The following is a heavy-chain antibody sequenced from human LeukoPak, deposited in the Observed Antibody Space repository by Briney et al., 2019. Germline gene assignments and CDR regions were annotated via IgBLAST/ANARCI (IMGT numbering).Heavy chain of an antibody. D-gene: IGHD3-10*01. CDR1: GFTFSSYA. CDR2: IRYDGSNK. CDR3: AKDYITMVRGVIPH. V-gene: IGHV3-30*02. Sequence: PGGSLRLSCAASGFTFSSYAMHWVRQAPGKGLEWVAFIRYDGSNKYYADSVKGRFTISRDNSKNTLYLQMNSLRAEDTAAYYCAKDYITMVRGVIPHWGQGTLVTVSS. J-gene: IGHJ4*02.